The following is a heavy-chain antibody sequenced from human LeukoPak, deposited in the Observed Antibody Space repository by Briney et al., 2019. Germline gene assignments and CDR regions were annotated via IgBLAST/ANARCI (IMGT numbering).Heavy chain of an antibody. CDR3: ATIPTDIVVVEFDP. CDR1: GYTFTSYA. V-gene: IGHV1-3*01. J-gene: IGHJ5*02. CDR2: INAGNGNT. D-gene: IGHD2-2*01. Sequence: ASVKVSCKASGYTFTSYAMHWVRQAPGQRLEWMGWINAGNGNTKYSQKFQGRVTITRDTSASTAYMELSSLRSEDTAVYYCATIPTDIVVVEFDPWGQGTLVTVSS.